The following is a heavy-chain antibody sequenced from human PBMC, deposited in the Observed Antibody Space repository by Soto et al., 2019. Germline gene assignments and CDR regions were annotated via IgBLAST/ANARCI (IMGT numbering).Heavy chain of an antibody. D-gene: IGHD4-17*01. V-gene: IGHV2-70*04. CDR1: GFSLSTTEIR. CDR3: ARRIRGEYAFDY. Sequence: SGPTLVNPTQTLTLTCTFSGFSLSTTEIRVGVSLQPPGKALEWLARVDWDDGKFYSTSLKTRLTISKATSKNQVVLTMTNMDPVDTATYYCARRIRGEYAFDYWGQGNLVTVSS. J-gene: IGHJ4*02. CDR2: VDWDDGK.